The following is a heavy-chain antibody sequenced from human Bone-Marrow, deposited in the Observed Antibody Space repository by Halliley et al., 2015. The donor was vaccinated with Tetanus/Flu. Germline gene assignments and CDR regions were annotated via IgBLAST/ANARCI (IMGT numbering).Heavy chain of an antibody. CDR3: AYDAAWGAVFDI. J-gene: IGHJ3*02. V-gene: IGHV1-18*03. D-gene: IGHD3-16*01. CDR1: GYTFTTCG. CDR2: TTAYNGDT. Sequence: QLVQSGAEIRNRGASVKVSCKASGYTFTTCGISWLRQAPGQGPEWMGWTTAYNGDTNYAQKFQGRVTLTTDTSTRTAYMELRSLRCNDVALYFCAYDAAWGAVFDIWGRGTVVTVSS.